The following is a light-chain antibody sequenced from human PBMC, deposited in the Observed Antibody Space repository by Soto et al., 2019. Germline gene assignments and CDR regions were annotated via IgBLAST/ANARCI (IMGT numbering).Light chain of an antibody. CDR3: QQYGNVPTT. V-gene: IGKV1-27*01. CDR1: QAIHNY. CDR2: ASA. J-gene: IGKJ5*01. Sequence: DIQMTQSPSSLSASVGDRVAITCRASQAIHNYLAWYQQRPGKVPKLLIYASAALQSGVPSRFSGSGSGTAFTLTISSLQPEDIATYYCQQYGNVPTTFGQGTRLEIK.